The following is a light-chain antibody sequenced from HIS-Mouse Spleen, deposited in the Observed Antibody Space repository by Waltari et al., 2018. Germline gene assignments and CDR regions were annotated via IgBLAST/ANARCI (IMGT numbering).Light chain of an antibody. J-gene: IGLJ2*01. CDR1: SRDGGGYNH. V-gene: IGLV2-14*03. CDR3: SSYTSSSFNVV. Sequence: QSALTQPASVSGSPGQSITISCTGTSRDGGGYNHVSWYQQHPGKAPKLMIYDVSNRPSGVSNRFSGSKSGNTASLTISGLQAEDEADYYCSSYTSSSFNVVFGGGTKLTVL. CDR2: DVS.